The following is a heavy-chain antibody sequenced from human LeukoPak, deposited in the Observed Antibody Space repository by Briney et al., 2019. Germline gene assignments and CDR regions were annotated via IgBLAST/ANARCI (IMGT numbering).Heavy chain of an antibody. CDR2: ISYDGSNK. CDR3: ARVFYSGYDFFGY. V-gene: IGHV3-30-3*01. Sequence: GGTLRLSCAASGFTFSSYAMHWVRQAPGKGLEWVAVISYDGSNKYYADSVKGRFTISRDNSKNTLYLQMNSLRAEDTAVYYCARVFYSGYDFFGYWGQGTLVTVSS. CDR1: GFTFSSYA. D-gene: IGHD5-12*01. J-gene: IGHJ4*02.